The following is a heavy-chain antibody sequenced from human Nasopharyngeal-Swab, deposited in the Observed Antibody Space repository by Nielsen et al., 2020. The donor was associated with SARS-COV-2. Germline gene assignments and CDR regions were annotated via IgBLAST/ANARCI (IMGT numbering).Heavy chain of an antibody. Sequence: WVRQAPGQGLEWMGGIIPILGIANYAQKFQGRVTITADKSTSTAYMELSSLRSEDTAVYYCARGGADDILTGPYYYYCYYMDVWGKGTTVTVSS. V-gene: IGHV1-69*10. J-gene: IGHJ6*03. D-gene: IGHD3-9*01. CDR2: IIPILGIA. CDR3: ARGGADDILTGPYYYYCYYMDV.